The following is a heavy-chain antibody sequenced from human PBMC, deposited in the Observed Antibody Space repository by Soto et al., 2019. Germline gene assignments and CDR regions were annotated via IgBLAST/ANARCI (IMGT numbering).Heavy chain of an antibody. D-gene: IGHD3-9*01. CDR3: ANVNMGGYSFWAGYYREGLDV. Sequence: EVKLLESGGGLAQPGGSLRLSCVGSGFTFDSYAISWVRQAPGERLQWIAAISGSADGTDYAHSVRGRFTISRDNAKKIVHWEKESLRVEDTAVYFCANVNMGGYSFWAGYYREGLDVWGQVKLATVS. CDR1: GFTFDSYA. CDR2: ISGSADGT. V-gene: IGHV3-23*01. J-gene: IGHJ3*01.